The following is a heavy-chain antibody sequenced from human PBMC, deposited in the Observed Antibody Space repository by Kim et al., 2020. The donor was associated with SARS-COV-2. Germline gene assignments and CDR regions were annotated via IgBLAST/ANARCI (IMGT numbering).Heavy chain of an antibody. CDR3: AVRGTTGTFDI. CDR1: GFTFSSSA. D-gene: IGHD1-26*01. V-gene: IGHV3-23*03. J-gene: IGHJ3*02. Sequence: GGSLRLSCAASGFTFSSSAMTWVRQAPGKGLEWVSIIFNGASSTYYADSVKGRFSISRDNSKNMLYLQMNSLRAEDTAVYYCAVRGTTGTFDIWGQGTTVTVSS. CDR2: IFNGASST.